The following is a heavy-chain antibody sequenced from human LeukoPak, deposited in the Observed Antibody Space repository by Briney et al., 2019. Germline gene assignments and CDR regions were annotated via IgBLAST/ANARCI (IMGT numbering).Heavy chain of an antibody. V-gene: IGHV1-8*01. J-gene: IGHJ6*02. CDR3: ARDSGHCSSTSCYTGDYGLHYYYYGMDV. CDR2: MNPNSGNT. D-gene: IGHD2-2*02. Sequence: ASVKVSCKASGYTFTSYDINWVQQATGQGLEWMGWMNPNSGNTGYAQKFQGRVTMTRNTSISTAYMELSSLRSEDTAVYYCARDSGHCSSTSCYTGDYGLHYYYYGMDVWGQGTTVTVSS. CDR1: GYTFTSYD.